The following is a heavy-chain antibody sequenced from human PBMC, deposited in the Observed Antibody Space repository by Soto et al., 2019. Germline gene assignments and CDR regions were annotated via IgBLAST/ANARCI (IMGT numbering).Heavy chain of an antibody. CDR3: ESTMVRGVNY. D-gene: IGHD3-10*01. CDR1: GFTFSSYA. J-gene: IGHJ4*02. V-gene: IGHV3-23*01. Sequence: EVQLLEFGGGLVQPGGSLRLSCAASGFTFSSYAMSWVRQAPGKGLEWVSAISGSGGSTYYADSVKGRFTISRDNSKNTLYLQMNSLRAEDTAVYYCESTMVRGVNYWGQGTLVTVSS. CDR2: ISGSGGST.